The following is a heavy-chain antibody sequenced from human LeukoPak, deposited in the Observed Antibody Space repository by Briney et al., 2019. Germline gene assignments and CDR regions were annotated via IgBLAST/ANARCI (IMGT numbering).Heavy chain of an antibody. CDR3: AKDGLSALPLCNWFDH. Sequence: ASVKVSCKTSGYTFTNYDLNWVRQAPGQGLEWMGRISTYNGNTKCSQKFQGRVTMTTDTSTSTAYMELRTLTSDDTAVYYCAKDGLSALPLCNWFDHWGQGTLVTVSS. D-gene: IGHD5-24*01. CDR2: ISTYNGNT. V-gene: IGHV1-18*01. J-gene: IGHJ5*02. CDR1: GYTFTNYD.